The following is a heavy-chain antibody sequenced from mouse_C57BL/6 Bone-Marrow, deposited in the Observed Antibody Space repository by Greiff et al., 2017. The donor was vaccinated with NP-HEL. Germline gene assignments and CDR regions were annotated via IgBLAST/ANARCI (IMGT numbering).Heavy chain of an antibody. Sequence: VMLVESGPELVKPGASVKISCKASGYAFSSSWMNWVKQRPGKGLEWIGRIYPGDGDTNYNGKFKGKATLTADKSSSTAYMQLSSLTSEDSAVYFCAFYYGSFAYWGQGTLVTVSA. CDR1: GYAFSSSW. CDR2: IYPGDGDT. V-gene: IGHV1-82*01. CDR3: AFYYGSFAY. D-gene: IGHD1-1*01. J-gene: IGHJ3*01.